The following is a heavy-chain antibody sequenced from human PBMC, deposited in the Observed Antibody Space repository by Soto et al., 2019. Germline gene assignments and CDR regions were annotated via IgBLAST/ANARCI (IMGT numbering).Heavy chain of an antibody. J-gene: IGHJ3*02. CDR1: GGTFSSYA. V-gene: IGHV1-69*13. D-gene: IGHD1-26*01. Sequence: ASVKVSCKASGGTFSSYAISWVRQAPGQGLEWMGGIIPIFGTANYAQKFQGRVTITADESTSTAYMELSSLRSEDTAVYYCATVGATFSDAFDIWGQGTMVTVSS. CDR3: ATVGATFSDAFDI. CDR2: IIPIFGTA.